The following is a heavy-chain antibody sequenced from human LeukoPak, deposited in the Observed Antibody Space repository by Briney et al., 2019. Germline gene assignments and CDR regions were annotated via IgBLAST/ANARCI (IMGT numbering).Heavy chain of an antibody. V-gene: IGHV4-59*01. CDR1: GGSISSYY. Sequence: SETLSLTCTVSGGSISSYYWNWIRQPPGKGLEWIGYIYYSGTTNYNPSLKSRVSMSVDTSKNQFSLKLSSVTAADTAVYYCVKITEYTYGTLDYWGQGTLVTVSS. CDR2: IYYSGTT. J-gene: IGHJ4*02. CDR3: VKITEYTYGTLDY. D-gene: IGHD5-18*01.